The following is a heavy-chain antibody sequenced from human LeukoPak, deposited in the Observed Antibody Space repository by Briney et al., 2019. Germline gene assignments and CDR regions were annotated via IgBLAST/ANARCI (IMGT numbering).Heavy chain of an antibody. J-gene: IGHJ4*02. CDR1: GDSINSLDL. CDR2: MYLSGTT. V-gene: IGHV4-4*02. Sequence: SETLSLTCTVSGDSINSLDLWSWVRQPPGKGLEWVGEMYLSGTTHSNPSVKSRVTISIDKSKNQFFLNLSSVTAADTAVYYCAGLVGRYSSGLYYYYFDYWGQGTLVTVSS. D-gene: IGHD3-22*01. CDR3: AGLVGRYSSGLYYYYFDY.